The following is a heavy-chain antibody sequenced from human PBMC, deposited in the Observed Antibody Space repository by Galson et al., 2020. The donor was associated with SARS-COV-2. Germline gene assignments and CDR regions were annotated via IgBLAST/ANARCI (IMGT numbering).Heavy chain of an antibody. Sequence: SETLCLTCAVYGGSFSGYYWSWIRQPPGKGLEWIGEINHSGSTNYNPSLKSRVTISVDTSKNQFSLKLSSVTAADTAVYYCAREPTYGYSSGWYKVEDYWGQGTLVTVSS. CDR1: GGSFSGYY. CDR3: AREPTYGYSSGWYKVEDY. V-gene: IGHV4-34*01. J-gene: IGHJ4*02. CDR2: INHSGST. D-gene: IGHD6-19*01.